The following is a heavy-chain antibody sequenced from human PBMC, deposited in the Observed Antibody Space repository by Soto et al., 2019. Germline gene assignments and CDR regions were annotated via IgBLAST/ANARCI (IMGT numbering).Heavy chain of an antibody. V-gene: IGHV4-31*03. Sequence: QVQLLESGPGLVKPSQTLSLTCTVSGGSISSGGYYWSWIRQHPGKGLERIGYIYYSGSTCYNPSLKSRVTISVDTSKNQFSLKLSSVTAADTAVYYCARGPGIMAKIDYWGQGTLVTVSS. D-gene: IGHD3-16*01. CDR3: ARGPGIMAKIDY. CDR1: GGSISSGGYY. J-gene: IGHJ4*02. CDR2: IYYSGST.